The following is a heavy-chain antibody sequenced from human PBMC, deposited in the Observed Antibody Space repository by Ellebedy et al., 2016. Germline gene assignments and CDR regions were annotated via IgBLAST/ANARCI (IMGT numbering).Heavy chain of an antibody. Sequence: GGSLRLXCVTSGFTFRNYGMHWVRQTPGKGLEWVAVIWYDESRRYYADSVKGRFTISRDISKNTLYLEMNSLRGEDTAVYYCARDDCTTTICYAYWGQGTLVTVSS. CDR2: IWYDESRR. J-gene: IGHJ4*02. CDR3: ARDDCTTTICYAY. D-gene: IGHD2-2*01. V-gene: IGHV3-33*01. CDR1: GFTFRNYG.